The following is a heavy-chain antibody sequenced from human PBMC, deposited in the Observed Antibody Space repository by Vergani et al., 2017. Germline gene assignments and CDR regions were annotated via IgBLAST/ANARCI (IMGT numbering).Heavy chain of an antibody. V-gene: IGHV1-69*02. Sequence: QVQLVQSGAEVKKPGSSVKVSCKASGGTFSSYTISWVRQAPGQGLEWMGRIIPILGIANYAQKFQGRVTITADKSTSTAYMELSSLRSEDTAVYYCASTIRDGYNYYFDYWGQGTLVTVSS. CDR1: GGTFSSYT. D-gene: IGHD5-24*01. CDR3: ASTIRDGYNYYFDY. CDR2: IIPILGIA. J-gene: IGHJ4*02.